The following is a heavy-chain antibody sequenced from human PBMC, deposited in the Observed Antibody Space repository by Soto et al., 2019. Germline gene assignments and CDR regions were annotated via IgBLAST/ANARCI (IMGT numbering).Heavy chain of an antibody. CDR3: ARVRRSSGYYYGY. V-gene: IGHV1-46*01. J-gene: IGHJ4*02. D-gene: IGHD3-22*01. Sequence: ASVTVSCTASGSTFTSYYMHWVRQAPGQGLEWMGIINPSGGSTSYAQKFQGRVTMTRDTSTSTVYMELSSLRSEDTAVYYCARVRRSSGYYYGYWGQGTPVTVSS. CDR2: INPSGGST. CDR1: GSTFTSYY.